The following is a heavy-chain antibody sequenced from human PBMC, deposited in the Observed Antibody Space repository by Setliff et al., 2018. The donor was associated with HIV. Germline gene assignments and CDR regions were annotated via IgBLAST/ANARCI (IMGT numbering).Heavy chain of an antibody. Sequence: SETLSLTCAVSAGSIGSYYWSWIRQPPGKGLEWIGYIYYSGSTYYNPSLKSRVTISVDTSKSQFSLKLTSVTASDTAVYYCARAAAGNTGPFDLWGQGSPVTVSS. J-gene: IGHJ4*02. D-gene: IGHD4-17*01. CDR3: ARAAAGNTGPFDL. CDR1: AGSIGSYY. V-gene: IGHV4-59*08. CDR2: IYYSGST.